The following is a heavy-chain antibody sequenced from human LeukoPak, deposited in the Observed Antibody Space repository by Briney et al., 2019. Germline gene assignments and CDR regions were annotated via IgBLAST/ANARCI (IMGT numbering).Heavy chain of an antibody. Sequence: PGGSLRLSCAASGFTFDDYAMHWVRQAPGKGLEWVSGISWNSGSIGYADSVKGRFTTSRDNAKNSLYLQMNSLRAEDTALYYCAKGIAAAGTGPFDYWGQGTLVTVSS. J-gene: IGHJ4*02. V-gene: IGHV3-9*01. CDR3: AKGIAAAGTGPFDY. D-gene: IGHD6-13*01. CDR2: ISWNSGSI. CDR1: GFTFDDYA.